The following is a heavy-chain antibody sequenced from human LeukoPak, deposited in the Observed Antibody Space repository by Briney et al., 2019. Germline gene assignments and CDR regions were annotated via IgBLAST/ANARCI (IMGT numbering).Heavy chain of an antibody. Sequence: SETLSLTCAVYGGSFSGYYWSWIRQPPGKGLEWIGEINHSGSTYYNPSLKSRVTISVDRSKNQFSLKLSSVTAADTAVYYCARSIKEKGGALRSWFDPWGQGTLVTVSS. CDR2: INHSGST. D-gene: IGHD2-15*01. V-gene: IGHV4-34*01. CDR1: GGSFSGYY. J-gene: IGHJ5*02. CDR3: ARSIKEKGGALRSWFDP.